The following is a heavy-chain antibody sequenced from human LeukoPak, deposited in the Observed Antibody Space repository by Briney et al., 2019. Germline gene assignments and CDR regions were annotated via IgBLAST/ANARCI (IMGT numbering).Heavy chain of an antibody. J-gene: IGHJ5*02. Sequence: GGSLRLSCAASGFTFSAYAVIWLRHAPGRGLEWVSAFRGSGGITYYADPVKGRFTISRGNPKNTLYLQMISLRAEETAVYYCAKHDPRRVVITNWFDPWGQGTLVTVSS. V-gene: IGHV3-23*01. CDR1: GFTFSAYA. CDR2: FRGSGGIT. CDR3: AKHDPRRVVITNWFDP. D-gene: IGHD3-22*01.